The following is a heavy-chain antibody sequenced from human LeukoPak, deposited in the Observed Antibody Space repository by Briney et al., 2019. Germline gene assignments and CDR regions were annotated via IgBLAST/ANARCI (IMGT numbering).Heavy chain of an antibody. D-gene: IGHD2-21*02. CDR2: IISIFGTA. CDR1: GGTFSRYA. V-gene: IGHV1-69*13. J-gene: IGHJ6*02. CDR3: ASPHIVVVTAKVKYYYGMDV. Sequence: ASVKVSCKASGGTFSRYAISWVRQAPGQGLEWMGGIISIFGTANYAQKFQGRVTITADESTSTAYMELSSLRSEDTAVYYCASPHIVVVTAKVKYYYGMDVWGQGTTVTVSS.